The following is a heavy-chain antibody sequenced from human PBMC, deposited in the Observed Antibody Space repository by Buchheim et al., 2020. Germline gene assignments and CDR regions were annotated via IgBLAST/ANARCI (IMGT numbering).Heavy chain of an antibody. CDR2: ISYDGSNK. J-gene: IGHJ4*02. D-gene: IGHD6-19*01. V-gene: IGHV3-30-3*01. CDR3: ARDDTVAGLDY. CDR1: GFTFSSYA. Sequence: QVQLVESGGGVVQPGRSLRLSCAASGFTFSSYAMHWVRQAPGKGLEWVAVISYDGSNKYYADSVKGRFTIYRENSKNTLYLQMNSLRAEDTAVYYCARDDTVAGLDYWGQGTL.